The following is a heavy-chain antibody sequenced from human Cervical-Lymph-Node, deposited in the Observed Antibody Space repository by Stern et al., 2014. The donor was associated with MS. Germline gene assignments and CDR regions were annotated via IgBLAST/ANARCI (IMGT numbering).Heavy chain of an antibody. CDR3: ATGLGTTSFLLRH. D-gene: IGHD2-2*01. CDR1: GYTLTSYA. V-gene: IGHV1-3*01. J-gene: IGHJ1*01. Sequence: QVQLVQSGAEVKKPGASVKVSCKASGYTLTSYAMHWVRQAPGQGLEWMGMITAGSVNNKYSQKFQVRVTVTSATSTTTAYMDLSSLTSEATAVYYCATGLGTTSFLLRHWGQGTLVTVSS. CDR2: ITAGSVNN.